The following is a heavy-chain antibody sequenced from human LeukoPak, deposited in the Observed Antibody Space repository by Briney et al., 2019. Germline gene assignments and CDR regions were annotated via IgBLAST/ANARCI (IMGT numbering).Heavy chain of an antibody. CDR1: GGSISSYY. V-gene: IGHV4-4*07. Sequence: PSETLSLTCTVSGGSISSYYWSWIRQPAGKGLEWIGRIYTSGSTNYNPSLKSRVTMSVDTSKNQFSLKLSSVTAADTAVYYCAGDFEVWDYDFWSGYPYYFDYWGQGTLVTVSS. CDR3: AGDFEVWDYDFWSGYPYYFDY. J-gene: IGHJ4*02. CDR2: IYTSGST. D-gene: IGHD3-3*01.